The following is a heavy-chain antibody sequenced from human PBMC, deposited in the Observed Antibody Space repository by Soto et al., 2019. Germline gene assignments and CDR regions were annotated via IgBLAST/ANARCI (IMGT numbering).Heavy chain of an antibody. CDR2: ISPYSGNP. D-gene: IGHD3-10*02. CDR1: GYTFTDYA. Sequence: QAQLAQSGPELKSPGASVKVSCKASGYTFTDYAIRWLRQAPGQGFQWVGWISPYSGNPTSAENLFDRVTLTTDTSTQTAYLELRSLRSDDTAVYYCARDHGLAWAVRPGNYYHAMDVWGQETTFTVSS. V-gene: IGHV1-18*04. CDR3: ARDHGLAWAVRPGNYYHAMDV. J-gene: IGHJ6*02.